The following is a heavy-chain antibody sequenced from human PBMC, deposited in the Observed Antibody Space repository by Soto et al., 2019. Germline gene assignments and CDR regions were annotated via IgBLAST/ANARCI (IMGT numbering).Heavy chain of an antibody. J-gene: IGHJ4*02. CDR3: ARSDSSGWYYFDY. CDR1: GFTVSSNY. D-gene: IGHD6-19*01. V-gene: IGHV3-66*02. Sequence: GGSLRLSCAASGFTVSSNYMSWVRQAPGKGLEWVSVIYSGGSTYYADSVKGRFTISRDNSKNTLYLQMNSLRAEDTAVYYCARSDSSGWYYFDYWGQGTLVTVSS. CDR2: IYSGGST.